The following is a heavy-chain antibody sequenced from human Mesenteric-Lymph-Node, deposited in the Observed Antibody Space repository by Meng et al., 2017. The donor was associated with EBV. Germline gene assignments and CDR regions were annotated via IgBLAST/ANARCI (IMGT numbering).Heavy chain of an antibody. D-gene: IGHD3-10*01. CDR1: GYTFSNYY. CDR2: INSKSGGT. CDR3: AVLWFGEFRDY. V-gene: IGHV1-2*06. Sequence: QVQLVQSGAEVKKPGASMTVSCKASGYTFSNYYIHWVRQAPGQGLEWMGRINSKSGGTNYAQKFQGRVTMTRDTSSNTAYMDLRSLRSDDTAVYYCAVLWFGEFRDYWGQGTLVTVAS. J-gene: IGHJ4*02.